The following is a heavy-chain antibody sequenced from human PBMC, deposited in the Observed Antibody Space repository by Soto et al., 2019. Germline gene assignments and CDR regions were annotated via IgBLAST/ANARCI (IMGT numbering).Heavy chain of an antibody. Sequence: WTWIRQHPGKGVEWIGYTYYSGSTYYNPSLKSRLTISVDTSKNQFSLRLSSVTAADTAVYYCAREEAGAFDIWGQGTMVTVSS. V-gene: IGHV4-31*02. CDR3: AREEAGAFDI. D-gene: IGHD3-10*01. J-gene: IGHJ3*02. CDR2: TYYSGST.